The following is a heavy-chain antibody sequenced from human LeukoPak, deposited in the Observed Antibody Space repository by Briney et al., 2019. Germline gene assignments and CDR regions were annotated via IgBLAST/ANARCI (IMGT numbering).Heavy chain of an antibody. CDR1: GGSITTSNCY. Sequence: SETLSLTCTVSGGSITTSNCYWSWIRQPPGMGLEWIGTVYYTGSAWYNLSLRSRVTMSADTSRSQISLNLISVSAADTAVYYCVGHGQMSQGGFDSWGQGTLVTVSS. CDR3: VGHGQMSQGGFDS. CDR2: VYYTGSA. J-gene: IGHJ4*02. D-gene: IGHD3-16*01. V-gene: IGHV4-39*01.